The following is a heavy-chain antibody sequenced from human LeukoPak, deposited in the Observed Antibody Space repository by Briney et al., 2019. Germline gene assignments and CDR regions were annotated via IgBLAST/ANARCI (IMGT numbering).Heavy chain of an antibody. CDR1: GYTFSAYY. Sequence: EASAKVSCKASGYTFSAYYMHWVRQAPGQGLEWMGWINPDSGVTNYAQKFQGRVTMTRDTSISTAYMELGRLRSNDTAVYYCARDRYCTGGYCYGGAVDPWGQGTLVTVSS. J-gene: IGHJ5*02. CDR3: ARDRYCTGGYCYGGAVDP. CDR2: INPDSGVT. D-gene: IGHD2-15*01. V-gene: IGHV1-2*02.